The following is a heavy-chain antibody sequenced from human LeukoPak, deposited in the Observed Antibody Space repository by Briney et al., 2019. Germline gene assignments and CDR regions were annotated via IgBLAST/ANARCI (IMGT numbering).Heavy chain of an antibody. CDR2: INHSGST. J-gene: IGHJ6*02. Sequence: SETLSLTCAVYGGSFSGYYWSWIRQPPGKGLEWVGEINHSGSTNYNPSLKSRVTISVDTSKYQFSLKLSSVTAADTAVYYCARGPRLRFLEWLSHHYYGMDVWGQGTTVTVSS. D-gene: IGHD3-3*01. V-gene: IGHV4-34*01. CDR3: ARGPRLRFLEWLSHHYYGMDV. CDR1: GGSFSGYY.